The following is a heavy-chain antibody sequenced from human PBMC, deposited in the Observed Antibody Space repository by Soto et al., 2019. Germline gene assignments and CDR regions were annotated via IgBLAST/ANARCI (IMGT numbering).Heavy chain of an antibody. V-gene: IGHV1-3*01. CDR2: INAGNGNT. J-gene: IGHJ6*02. CDR1: GYTFTSYA. CDR3: ARDPSYYGMDV. Sequence: PGPSVKVSCKASGYTFTSYAMHWVRQAPGQRLEWMGWINAGNGNTKYSQKFQGRVTITRDTSASTAYMELSSLRSEDTAVYYCARDPSYYGMDVWGQGTTVTVSS.